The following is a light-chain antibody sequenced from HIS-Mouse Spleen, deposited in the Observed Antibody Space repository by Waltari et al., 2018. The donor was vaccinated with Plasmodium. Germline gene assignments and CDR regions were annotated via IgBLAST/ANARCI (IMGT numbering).Light chain of an antibody. Sequence: DIQMTQSPSSLSASVGDRVTITCRASQSISSYLNWYQQKPGKAPKLRIYAASRVQSGVPSRFSGSGSGTDFTLTISSLQPEDCATYYCQQSYSTWTFGQGTKVEIK. CDR2: AAS. V-gene: IGKV1-39*01. J-gene: IGKJ1*01. CDR1: QSISSY. CDR3: QQSYSTWT.